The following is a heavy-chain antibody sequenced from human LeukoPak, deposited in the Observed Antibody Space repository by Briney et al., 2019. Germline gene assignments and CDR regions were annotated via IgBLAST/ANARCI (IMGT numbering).Heavy chain of an antibody. Sequence: GASVKVSCMASGYTFTGYSMHWVRQAPGQGLEWMGRINPNRGGTNYAQKFQGRVTMTRDTSISTAYMELSSLRSDDTAVYYCARDRLAAGGSGAWGQGTLVTVSS. J-gene: IGHJ5*02. D-gene: IGHD6-13*01. CDR1: GYTFTGYS. CDR2: INPNRGGT. V-gene: IGHV1-2*06. CDR3: ARDRLAAGGSGA.